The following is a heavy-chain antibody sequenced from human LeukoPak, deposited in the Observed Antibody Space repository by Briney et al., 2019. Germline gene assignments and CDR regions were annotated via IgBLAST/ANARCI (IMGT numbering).Heavy chain of an antibody. CDR2: IYYNGNT. D-gene: IGHD4-23*01. Sequence: SETLSLTCTASGGSISSSNYYWGWIRQPPGERLEWIGTIYYNGNTYYNPSLQSRVIISVDTSKNQFSLKLTSVTAPDTAVYYCARTVETHRSDYWGQGILVTVSS. V-gene: IGHV4-39*01. J-gene: IGHJ4*02. CDR3: ARTVETHRSDY. CDR1: GGSISSSNYY.